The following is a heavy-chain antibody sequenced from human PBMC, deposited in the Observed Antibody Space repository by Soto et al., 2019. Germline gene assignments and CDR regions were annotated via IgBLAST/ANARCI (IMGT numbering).Heavy chain of an antibody. CDR3: ARRGGTSYGSGWVFDY. V-gene: IGHV4-39*01. CDR2: IYYSGST. CDR1: GGSISSSSYY. J-gene: IGHJ4*02. D-gene: IGHD3-10*01. Sequence: QLQLQESGPGLVKPSETLSLTCTVSGGSISSSSYYWGWIRQPPGKGLEWIGSIYYSGSTYYNPSLKSRVTISVDTSKNQFSLKLSSVTAADTAVYYCARRGGTSYGSGWVFDYWGQGTLVTVS.